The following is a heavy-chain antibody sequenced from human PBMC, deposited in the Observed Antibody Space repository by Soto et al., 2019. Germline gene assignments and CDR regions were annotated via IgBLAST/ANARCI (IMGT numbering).Heavy chain of an antibody. CDR2: IKQDGSEK. Sequence: EVQLVESGGGLVRPGGSLGLSCTASGFMFSAYWLSWVRQAPGKGLEWVANIKQDGSEKYYVDSLKGRFTISRVNAANSLSLQMDSLRPEDTAVYYCVRAFDVWGRGTLVTVSS. V-gene: IGHV3-7*01. CDR1: GFMFSAYW. J-gene: IGHJ2*01. CDR3: VRAFDV.